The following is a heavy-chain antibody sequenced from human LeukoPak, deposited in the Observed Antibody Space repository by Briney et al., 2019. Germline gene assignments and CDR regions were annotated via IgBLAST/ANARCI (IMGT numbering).Heavy chain of an antibody. V-gene: IGHV3-74*01. CDR3: AKMTAPAY. J-gene: IGHJ4*02. D-gene: IGHD5-18*01. CDR1: GFTFSSYW. CDR2: ISNDGTTT. Sequence: SLRLSCAASGFTFSSYWMHWVRHAPGKGLVWVSRISNDGTTTTYADSVKGRFTISRDNAKNTLYLQMNSLRVEDTAIYYCAKMTAPAYWGQGTLVTVSS.